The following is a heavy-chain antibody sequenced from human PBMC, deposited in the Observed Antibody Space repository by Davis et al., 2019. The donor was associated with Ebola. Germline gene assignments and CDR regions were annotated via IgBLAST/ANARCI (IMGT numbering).Heavy chain of an antibody. CDR2: IYYSGST. CDR1: GGSISSYY. V-gene: IGHV4-59*01. J-gene: IGHJ6*02. Sequence: MPSETLSLTCTVSGGSISSYYWSWIRQPPGKGLEWIGYIYYSGSTNYNPSLKSRVTISVDTSKNQFSLKLSSVTAADPAVYYCARGPDCSGGSCYSLRYYYGMDVWGQGTTVTVSS. CDR3: ARGPDCSGGSCYSLRYYYGMDV. D-gene: IGHD2-15*01.